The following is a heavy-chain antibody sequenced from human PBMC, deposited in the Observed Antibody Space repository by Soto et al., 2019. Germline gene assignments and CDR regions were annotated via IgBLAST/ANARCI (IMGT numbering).Heavy chain of an antibody. CDR1: GYTFTSYG. CDR2: ISAYNGNT. D-gene: IGHD2-2*01. J-gene: IGHJ5*02. Sequence: ASVKVSCKASGYTFTSYGISWVRQAPGQGLEWMGWISAYNGNTNYAQKLQGRVTMTTDTSTSTAYMELRSLRSDDTAVYYCARSGNVVPAANSWFDPWGQGTLVTVSS. V-gene: IGHV1-18*01. CDR3: ARSGNVVPAANSWFDP.